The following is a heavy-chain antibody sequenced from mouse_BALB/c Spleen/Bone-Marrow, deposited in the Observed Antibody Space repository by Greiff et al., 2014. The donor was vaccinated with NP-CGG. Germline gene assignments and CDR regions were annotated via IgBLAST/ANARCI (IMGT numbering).Heavy chain of an antibody. Sequence: EVQGVESGGGLVKPGGSLKLSCAASGFTFSDYYMYWVRQTPEKRLEWVATISDGGSYTYYPDSVKGRFTVSRDNAKNNLYLQMSSLKSEDTAMYYCANWAYWGQGTLVTVSA. CDR2: ISDGGSYT. J-gene: IGHJ3*01. CDR3: ANWAY. CDR1: GFTFSDYY. D-gene: IGHD4-1*01. V-gene: IGHV5-4*02.